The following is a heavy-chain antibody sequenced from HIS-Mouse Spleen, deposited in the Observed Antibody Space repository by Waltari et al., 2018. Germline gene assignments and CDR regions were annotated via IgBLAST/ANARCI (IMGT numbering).Heavy chain of an antibody. Sequence: QLQLQESGPGLVKPSETLSLTCTVSGGSISSSMYYWGWIRQPPGKGLEWIGSIYYSGSTYYNPYLKSRVTISVDTSKNQFSLKLSSVTAADTAVYYCAREIPYSSSWYDWYFDLWGRGTLVTVSS. J-gene: IGHJ2*01. CDR3: AREIPYSSSWYDWYFDL. CDR1: GGSISSSMYY. V-gene: IGHV4-39*07. CDR2: IYYSGST. D-gene: IGHD6-13*01.